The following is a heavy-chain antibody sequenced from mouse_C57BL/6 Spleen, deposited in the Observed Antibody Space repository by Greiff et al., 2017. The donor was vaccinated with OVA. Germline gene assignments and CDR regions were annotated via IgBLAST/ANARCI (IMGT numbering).Heavy chain of an antibody. V-gene: IGHV7-3*01. CDR3: ARRSNWYFDV. Sequence: EVHLVESGGGLVQPGGSLSLSCAASGFTFTDYYMSWVRQPPGKALEWLGFIRNKANGYTTEYSASVKGRFTISRDNSQSILYLQMNALRAEDSATYYCARRSNWYFDVWGTGTTVTVSS. CDR2: IRNKANGYTT. J-gene: IGHJ1*03. CDR1: GFTFTDYY.